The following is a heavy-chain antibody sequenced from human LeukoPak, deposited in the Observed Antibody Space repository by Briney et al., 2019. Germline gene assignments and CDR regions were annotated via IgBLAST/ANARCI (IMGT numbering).Heavy chain of an antibody. D-gene: IGHD3-10*01. J-gene: IGHJ5*02. CDR1: GYSFTTYR. CDR2: IYPGDSDT. CDR3: ARHANYYGSGRWFDP. V-gene: IGHV5-51*01. Sequence: GESLKISCKASGYSFTTYRIGWVRQMPGKGLEWMGFIYPGDSDTRYCASFQGQVTISADISISTAYLQWSSLKASDTAMYYCARHANYYGSGRWFDPWGQGTLVTVSS.